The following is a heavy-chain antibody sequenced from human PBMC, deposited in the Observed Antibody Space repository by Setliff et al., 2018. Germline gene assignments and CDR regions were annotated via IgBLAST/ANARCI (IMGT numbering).Heavy chain of an antibody. Sequence: ETLSLTCTVSGDSIRSSRYYWGWIRQPPGKGLEWIGSIYSSGNTYYNPSLKRRVTISVDTTKNQFSLQLNSVTAADTAVYYCARDPSSVAARPGYWGQGTLVTVSS. D-gene: IGHD6-6*01. J-gene: IGHJ4*02. CDR1: GDSIRSSRYY. CDR3: ARDPSSVAARPGY. V-gene: IGHV4-39*07. CDR2: IYSSGNT.